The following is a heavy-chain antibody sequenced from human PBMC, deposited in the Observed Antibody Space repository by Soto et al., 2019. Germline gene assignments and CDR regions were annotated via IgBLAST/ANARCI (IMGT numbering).Heavy chain of an antibody. CDR3: ARGLLRGFIAAAGRKSNWFDP. J-gene: IGHJ5*02. Sequence: SETVSLTCAVCGGSFSGYYWSWIRQPPGKGLEWIGEINHSGSTNYNPSLKSRVTISVDTSKNQFSLKLSSVTAADTAVYYCARGLLRGFIAAAGRKSNWFDPWGQGTLVTVSS. V-gene: IGHV4-34*01. CDR2: INHSGST. D-gene: IGHD6-13*01. CDR1: GGSFSGYY.